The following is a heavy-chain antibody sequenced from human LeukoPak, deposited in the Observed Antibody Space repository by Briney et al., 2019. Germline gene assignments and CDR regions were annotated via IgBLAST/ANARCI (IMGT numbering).Heavy chain of an antibody. D-gene: IGHD4-23*01. Sequence: GGSLRLSCAASGFTFRSYSMNWVRQAPGKGLEWVSSISSSSSYIYYADSVKGRFTISRDNAKNSLYLQMNSLRAEDTAVYYCASVGNHDAFDIWGQGTMVTVSS. CDR3: ASVGNHDAFDI. V-gene: IGHV3-21*01. CDR2: ISSSSSYI. J-gene: IGHJ3*02. CDR1: GFTFRSYS.